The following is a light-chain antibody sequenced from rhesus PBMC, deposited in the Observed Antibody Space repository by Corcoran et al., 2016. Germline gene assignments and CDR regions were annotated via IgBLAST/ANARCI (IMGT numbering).Light chain of an antibody. CDR2: GVN. J-gene: IGLJ2*01. CDR1: NSDIGAYDY. V-gene: IGLV2S7*01. CDR3: SSFTTTSTFVI. Sequence: QSAPTQPPSVSGSPGQSVTISCTGTNSDIGAYDYVSWYQHHPDKAPKLCLYGVNYRPSGVSDRLSGPKSGNTASLIISGLQAEDVADSFCSSFTTTSTFVIFGGGTRLTVL.